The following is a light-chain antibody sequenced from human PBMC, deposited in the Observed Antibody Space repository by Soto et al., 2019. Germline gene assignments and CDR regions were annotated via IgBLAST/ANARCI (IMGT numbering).Light chain of an antibody. CDR3: QHYNSYSEA. Sequence: DIHMTQSPSTLSGSVGDRVTITCRASQTISSWLAWYQQKPGKAPKLLVYKASTLKSGVPSRFSGSGSGTEFTLTIISLQPDDFATYYCQHYNSYSEAFGQGTKV. J-gene: IGKJ1*01. CDR2: KAS. V-gene: IGKV1-5*03. CDR1: QTISSW.